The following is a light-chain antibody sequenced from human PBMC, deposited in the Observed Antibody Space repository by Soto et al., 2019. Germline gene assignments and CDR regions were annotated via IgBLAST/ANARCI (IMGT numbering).Light chain of an antibody. CDR3: QQSYSTPRT. Sequence: DIQMTQSASSLSASVGDRVIITCRASQSISTYLHWYQQKPGKAPKLLIYAASSLQSGVPSRFTGSGSGTDFTLTISSLQPEDFATYYCQQSYSTPRTFGQGTKVDIK. V-gene: IGKV1-39*01. CDR1: QSISTY. J-gene: IGKJ1*01. CDR2: AAS.